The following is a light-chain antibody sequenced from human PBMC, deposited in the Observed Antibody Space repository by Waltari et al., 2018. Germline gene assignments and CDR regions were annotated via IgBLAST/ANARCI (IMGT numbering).Light chain of an antibody. CDR3: QQFYSTPLT. CDR1: QSVLYSSNNKNS. Sequence: DIVMTQSPDSLAVSLGERATINCKSRQSVLYSSNNKNSLVWYQQKPGQPPKFLIHWASTRESGVPDRFSGSGSGTDFTLTISSLQAEDVAVYYCQQFYSTPLTFGGGTKVEIK. J-gene: IGKJ4*01. V-gene: IGKV4-1*01. CDR2: WAS.